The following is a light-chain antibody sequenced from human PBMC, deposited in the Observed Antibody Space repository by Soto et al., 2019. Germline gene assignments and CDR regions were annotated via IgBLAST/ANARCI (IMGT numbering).Light chain of an antibody. V-gene: IGKV3-20*01. CDR2: GAS. Sequence: EIVLPQSPGTLSLSPGERATLSCRASQSVSSSYLAWYQQKPGQAPRLLIYGASSRATGIPDRFSGSGSGTDFTLTISRLEPEDFAVYYCQQYGSSTPWTFGQGTKVDI. J-gene: IGKJ1*01. CDR3: QQYGSSTPWT. CDR1: QSVSSSY.